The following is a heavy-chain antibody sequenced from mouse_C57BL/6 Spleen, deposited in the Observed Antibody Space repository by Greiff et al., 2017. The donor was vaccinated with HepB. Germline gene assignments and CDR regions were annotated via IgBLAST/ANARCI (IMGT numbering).Heavy chain of an antibody. CDR2: IYPGNSDT. CDR1: GYTFTSYW. J-gene: IGHJ2*01. V-gene: IGHV1-5*01. CDR3: TRPKFITTVVATEYYFDY. D-gene: IGHD1-1*01. Sequence: QSGTVLARPGASVKMSCKTSGYTFTSYWMHWVKQRPGQGLEWIGAIYPGNSDTSYNQKFKGKAKLTAVTSASTAYMELSSLTNEDSAVYYCTRPKFITTVVATEYYFDYWGQGTTLTVSS.